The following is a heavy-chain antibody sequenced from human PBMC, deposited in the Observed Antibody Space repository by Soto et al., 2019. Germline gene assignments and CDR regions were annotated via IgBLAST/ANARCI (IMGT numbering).Heavy chain of an antibody. Sequence: EVQVLDSGGGLVQPGGSLRLSCAASGFTFNNYAMNWVRQAPGKGLEWVATISATGGSTYYADSVKGRFTISRDNSKNTLYLQMNGLRVEDTAVYYYAKDRLAGNFDYWGQGNQVTVSS. CDR3: AKDRLAGNFDY. V-gene: IGHV3-23*01. CDR1: GFTFNNYA. CDR2: ISATGGST. J-gene: IGHJ4*02.